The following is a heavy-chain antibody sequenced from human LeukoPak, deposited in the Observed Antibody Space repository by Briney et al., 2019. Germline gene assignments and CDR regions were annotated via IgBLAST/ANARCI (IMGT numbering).Heavy chain of an antibody. D-gene: IGHD3-22*01. CDR2: IGGSGGST. J-gene: IGHJ5*02. CDR3: AKGVVDYYDSSGYYPSDL. CDR1: GFTFSSYA. V-gene: IGHV3-23*01. Sequence: GGSLRLSCAASGFTFSSYAMSWVRQAPGKGLEWVSSIGGSGGSTYYADSVKGRFTISRDNFNNTLYLQMNSMRVEDTALYFCAKGVVDYYDSSGYYPSDLWGQGTLVTVSS.